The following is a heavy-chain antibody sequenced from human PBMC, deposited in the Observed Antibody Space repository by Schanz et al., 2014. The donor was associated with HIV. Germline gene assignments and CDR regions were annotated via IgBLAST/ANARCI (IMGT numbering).Heavy chain of an antibody. CDR3: ARGDFGGNSVDY. Sequence: QVQLQQWGAGLLKPSETLSLTCGVYGGSFRSYYWSWIRQPPGKGLEWVGQINHSGGTNYNPSLKSRVTMSMEMSKNQFSLNLPSVTAADTAVYFCARGDFGGNSVDYWGHGNMVTVSS. J-gene: IGHJ4*01. D-gene: IGHD4-17*01. CDR1: GGSFRSYY. CDR2: INHSGGT. V-gene: IGHV4-34*01.